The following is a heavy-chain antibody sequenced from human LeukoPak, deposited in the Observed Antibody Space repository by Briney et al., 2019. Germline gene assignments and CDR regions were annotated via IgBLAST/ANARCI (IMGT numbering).Heavy chain of an antibody. CDR1: GFTVSGSY. J-gene: IGHJ3*02. V-gene: IGHV3-53*01. D-gene: IGHD6-13*01. Sequence: GGSLRLSCAASGFTVSGSYMSWVRHVPGRGLECVSDIYRDGSTYYADSVKGRFTISRDNSKNTLYLQMNSLGAEDTAVYYCTRVYSSSWYHFLLQAFDIWGQGTMVTVSS. CDR3: TRVYSSSWYHFLLQAFDI. CDR2: IYRDGST.